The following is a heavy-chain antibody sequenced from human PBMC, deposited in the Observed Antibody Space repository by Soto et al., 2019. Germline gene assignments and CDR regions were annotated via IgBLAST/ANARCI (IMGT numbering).Heavy chain of an antibody. CDR1: GGSISSSSYY. D-gene: IGHD3-3*01. CDR2: IYYSGST. V-gene: IGHV4-39*01. J-gene: IGHJ3*02. CDR3: AILPWPGLFGVVITDAFDI. Sequence: SETLSLTCTVSGGSISSSSYYWGWIRQPPGKGLEWIGSIYYSGSTYYNPSLKSRVTISVDTSKNQFSLKLSSVTAADTAVYYCAILPWPGLFGVVITDAFDIWGQGTMVTVSS.